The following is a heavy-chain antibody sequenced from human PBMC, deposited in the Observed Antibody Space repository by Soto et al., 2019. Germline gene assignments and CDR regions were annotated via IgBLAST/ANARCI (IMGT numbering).Heavy chain of an antibody. CDR2: ISAYNGNT. J-gene: IGHJ5*02. V-gene: IGHV1-18*04. CDR3: ARSVRVVVVPAAINWFDP. D-gene: IGHD2-2*01. CDR1: GYTFISYG. Sequence: SVKVYCKAYGYTFISYGINSVRQAPGQGLEWMGWISAYNGNTNYAQKLQGRVTMTTDTSTSTAYMELRGLRSDDTAVYYCARSVRVVVVPAAINWFDPWGQGTLVTGSS.